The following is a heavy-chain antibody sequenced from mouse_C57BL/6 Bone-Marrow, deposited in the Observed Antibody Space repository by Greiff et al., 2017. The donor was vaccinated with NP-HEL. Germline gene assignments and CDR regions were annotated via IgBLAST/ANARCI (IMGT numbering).Heavy chain of an antibody. CDR2: IWGGGST. CDR3: AKHYYYYGSLAY. CDR1: GFSLTSSG. J-gene: IGHJ3*01. V-gene: IGHV2-9*01. D-gene: IGHD1-1*01. Sequence: QVQLQQSGPGLVAPSQSLSITCTVSGFSLTSSGVDWVRQPPGKGLEWLGVIWGGGSTNYNSALMSRLSISKDNSKSQVFLKMNSLQTDDTAMYYCAKHYYYYGSLAYWGQGTLVTVSA.